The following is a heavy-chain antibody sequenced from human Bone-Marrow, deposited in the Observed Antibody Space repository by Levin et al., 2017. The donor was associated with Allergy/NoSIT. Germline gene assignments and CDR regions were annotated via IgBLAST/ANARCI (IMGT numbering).Heavy chain of an antibody. V-gene: IGHV1-3*01. CDR3: ARLGARGYSYGYGFDY. CDR1: GYTFSDYT. D-gene: IGHD5-18*01. J-gene: IGHJ4*02. CDR2: INAGKGDT. Sequence: ASVKVSCKASGYTFSDYTIHWVRQAPGQRLEWMGWINAGKGDTKSSQKFQDRVTITGDTSASTAYIELSSLRSEDTAVYLCARLGARGYSYGYGFDYWGQGTPVTVSS.